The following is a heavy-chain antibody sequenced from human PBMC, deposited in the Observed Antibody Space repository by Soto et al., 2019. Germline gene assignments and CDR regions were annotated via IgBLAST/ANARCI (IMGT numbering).Heavy chain of an antibody. V-gene: IGHV3-15*07. CDR3: TTDLYSGYDPIDY. CDR1: GFTFSNAW. D-gene: IGHD5-12*01. Sequence: GGSLRLSCAASGFTFSNAWMNWVRQAPGKGLEWVGRIKSKTDGGTTDYAAPVKGRFTISRDDSKNTLYLQMNSLKTEDTAVYYCTTDLYSGYDPIDYWGQGTLVTVSS. J-gene: IGHJ4*02. CDR2: IKSKTDGGTT.